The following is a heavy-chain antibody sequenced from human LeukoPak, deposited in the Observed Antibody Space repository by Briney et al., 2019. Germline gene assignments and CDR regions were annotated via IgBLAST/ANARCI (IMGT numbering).Heavy chain of an antibody. CDR1: GFSFSSYA. CDR2: ISGTGVST. V-gene: IGHV3-23*01. CDR3: AKDSSGYYHAWYYFDY. D-gene: IGHD3-22*01. Sequence: GGSLRLSCAASGFSFSSYAMSWVRQAPGKGLEWVSTISGTGVSTYYAPSVKARFTISRDNSKNTVYLQIDSLRAEDTALYYCAKDSSGYYHAWYYFDYWGQGSLVTVSS. J-gene: IGHJ4*02.